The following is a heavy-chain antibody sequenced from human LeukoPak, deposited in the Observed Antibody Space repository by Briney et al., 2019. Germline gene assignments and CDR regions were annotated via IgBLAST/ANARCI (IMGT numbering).Heavy chain of an antibody. CDR1: GFTFNNYA. D-gene: IGHD1-26*01. CDR2: ISGSGGST. CDR3: AKDLRRTSYHHDFDY. V-gene: IGHV3-23*01. J-gene: IGHJ4*02. Sequence: GASLRLSCAASGFTFNNYAVNWVRQAPGKGLEWVSAISGSGGSTYYADSVKGRFTISRDNSKNTLYLQMNSLRAEDTAVYYCAKDLRRTSYHHDFDYWGQGTLVTVSS.